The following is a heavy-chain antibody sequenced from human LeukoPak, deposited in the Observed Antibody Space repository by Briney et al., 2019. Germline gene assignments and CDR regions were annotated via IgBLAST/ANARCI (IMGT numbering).Heavy chain of an antibody. CDR1: GFTFSNYW. V-gene: IGHV3-74*01. CDR2: INFGGTTT. J-gene: IGHJ4*02. CDR3: ARDINWNQVDY. D-gene: IGHD1-1*01. Sequence: GGSLRLSCAASGFTFSNYWMHWIRQAPGKGPVWLSRINFGGTTTTYADSVKGRSTISRDNAKNTLYLQMHNLRVDDAGVYYCARDINWNQVDYWGQGTLVAVSS.